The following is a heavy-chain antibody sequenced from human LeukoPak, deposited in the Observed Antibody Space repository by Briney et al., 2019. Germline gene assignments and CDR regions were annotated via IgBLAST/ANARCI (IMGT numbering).Heavy chain of an antibody. CDR1: GYTFTNYN. V-gene: IGHV1-46*01. CDR3: ARGENNYGSGSYLNWFDP. Sequence: GASVKVSCKASGYTFTNYNMHWVRQAPGQGPEWMGVINPSGGSTSYAQKFQGRVTMTRDTSTSTVYMELSSLRSEDTAMYYCARGENNYGSGSYLNWFDPWGQGTLVTVSS. J-gene: IGHJ5*02. D-gene: IGHD3-10*01. CDR2: INPSGGST.